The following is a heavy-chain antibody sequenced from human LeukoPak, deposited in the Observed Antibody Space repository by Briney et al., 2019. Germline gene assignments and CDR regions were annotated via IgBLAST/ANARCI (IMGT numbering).Heavy chain of an antibody. Sequence: GGSLRLSCAASGFTFSSYAMSWVRQAPGKGLEWVSAISGSGGSTYYADSVKGRFTISRDNSKNTLYLQMNSLRAEDTAVYYCARDLPDSSGYYFYGMDVWGQGTTVTVSS. J-gene: IGHJ6*02. D-gene: IGHD3-22*01. CDR3: ARDLPDSSGYYFYGMDV. CDR2: ISGSGGST. V-gene: IGHV3-23*01. CDR1: GFTFSSYA.